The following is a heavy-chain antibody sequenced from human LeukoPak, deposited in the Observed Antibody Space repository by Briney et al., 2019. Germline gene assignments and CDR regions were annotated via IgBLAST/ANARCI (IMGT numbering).Heavy chain of an antibody. CDR3: ARRIQGMAPYYFDY. D-gene: IGHD5-24*01. J-gene: IGHJ4*02. V-gene: IGHV3-74*01. Sequence: GGFLRLSCTASGFTFSSYWMHWVRQAPGKGLVWVSRINSDGGSTSYADSVKGRFTISRDNAKNTLYLQMNSLRAEDTAVYYCARRIQGMAPYYFDYWGQGTLVTVSS. CDR2: INSDGGST. CDR1: GFTFSSYW.